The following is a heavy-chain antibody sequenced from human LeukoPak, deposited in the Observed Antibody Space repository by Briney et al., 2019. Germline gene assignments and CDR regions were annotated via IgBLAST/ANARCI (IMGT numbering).Heavy chain of an antibody. CDR2: IRYDGTDK. V-gene: IGHV3-30*02. CDR3: AKEAYGPVGDAFDI. D-gene: IGHD1-26*01. J-gene: IGHJ3*02. Sequence: GGSLRLSCAASGFTFSSYGMHWVRQAPGKGLEWVAFIRYDGTDKYYADSVKGRFTISRDNSKNTLYLQMNSLRAEDTAVYYCAKEAYGPVGDAFDIWGQGTMVTVSS. CDR1: GFTFSSYG.